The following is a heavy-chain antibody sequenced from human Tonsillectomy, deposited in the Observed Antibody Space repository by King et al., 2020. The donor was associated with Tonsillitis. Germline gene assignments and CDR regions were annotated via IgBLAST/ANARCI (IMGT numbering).Heavy chain of an antibody. CDR3: ARHLPLYAAYRSYYYYMDV. D-gene: IGHD2-15*01. V-gene: IGHV4-59*08. CDR2: VSNTGST. CDR1: GGSISSYY. J-gene: IGHJ6*03. Sequence: VQLQESGPGLVKPSETLSLTCTVSGGSISSYYWSWVRQPPGKGLEWIAYVSNTGSTNHNPTLKSRVTVSVDTSKSQFSLRLSSVTAADTAVYYCARHLPLYAAYRSYYYYMDVWGKGTTVTVSS.